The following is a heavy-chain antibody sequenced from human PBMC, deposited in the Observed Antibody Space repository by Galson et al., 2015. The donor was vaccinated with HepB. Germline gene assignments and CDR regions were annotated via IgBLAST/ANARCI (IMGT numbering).Heavy chain of an antibody. CDR1: GFTFSSCG. Sequence: PRLPCAASGFTFSSCGMHWVRQARGKGLEWVAVIWYGGSNKYYADSVKGRFTISRDNSKNTLYLQMNSLRAEDTAVYYCARGQWLVGMDVWGQGTTVTVSS. V-gene: IGHV3-33*01. J-gene: IGHJ6*02. CDR2: IWYGGSNK. CDR3: ARGQWLVGMDV. D-gene: IGHD6-19*01.